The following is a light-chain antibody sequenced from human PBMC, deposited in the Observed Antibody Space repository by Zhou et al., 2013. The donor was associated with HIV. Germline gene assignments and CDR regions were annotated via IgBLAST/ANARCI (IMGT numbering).Light chain of an antibody. CDR2: EGT. CDR3: QQHDTLPLT. V-gene: IGKV1-33*01. CDR1: QDISDY. Sequence: DIQMTQSPSSLSASVGDRVTITCQASQDISDYLNWYQQKPGKAPKLLIYEGTSLETGVPSRFSESGSGTDFTLTISSLQPEDIAVYYCQQHDTLPLTFGPGTTLDL. J-gene: IGKJ3*01.